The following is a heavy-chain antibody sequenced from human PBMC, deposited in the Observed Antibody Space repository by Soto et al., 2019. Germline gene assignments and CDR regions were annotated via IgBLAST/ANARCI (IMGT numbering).Heavy chain of an antibody. Sequence: SGPTLVNPTQTLTLTCSFSGFSLSVYGVRVIWFRQPPGETLEWLALIHWNDDKRYSPYLKSRLTITKDTSKNQVVLTLTNLDPLDTGTYFCAHTKDSSGFLASWGQGILVTVSS. CDR2: IHWNDDK. CDR3: AHTKDSSGFLAS. D-gene: IGHD3-22*01. CDR1: GFSLSVYGVR. J-gene: IGHJ5*02. V-gene: IGHV2-5*01.